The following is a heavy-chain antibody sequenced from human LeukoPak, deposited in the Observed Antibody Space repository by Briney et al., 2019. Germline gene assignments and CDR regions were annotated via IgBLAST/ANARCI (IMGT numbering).Heavy chain of an antibody. CDR1: GFTFSSYG. CDR3: AKDSHIVVVPAAIRYFDY. CDR2: IRYDGSNK. D-gene: IGHD2-2*02. V-gene: IGHV3-30*02. Sequence: GGSLRLSCAASGFTFSSYGMHWVRQAPGKGLECVAFIRYDGSNKYYADSVKGRFTISRDNSENTLYLQMNSLRAEDTAVYYCAKDSHIVVVPAAIRYFDYWGQGTLVTVSS. J-gene: IGHJ4*02.